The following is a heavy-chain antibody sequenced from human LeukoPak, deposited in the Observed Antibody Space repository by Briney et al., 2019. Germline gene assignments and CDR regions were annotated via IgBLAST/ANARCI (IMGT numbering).Heavy chain of an antibody. D-gene: IGHD6-19*01. Sequence: SETLSLTCTVSGGSISSGSYYWSWIRQPAGKGLEWIGRIYTSGSTNYNPSLKSRVTMSVDTSKNQFSLKLNSVTAADTAVYYCAREGQQWLSYYYYYYMDVWGKGTTVTISS. CDR3: AREGQQWLSYYYYYYMDV. CDR1: GGSISSGSYY. CDR2: IYTSGST. J-gene: IGHJ6*03. V-gene: IGHV4-61*02.